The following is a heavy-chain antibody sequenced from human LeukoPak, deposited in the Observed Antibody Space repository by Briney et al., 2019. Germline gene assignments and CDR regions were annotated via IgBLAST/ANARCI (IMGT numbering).Heavy chain of an antibody. CDR2: ISSSGSTI. V-gene: IGHV3-48*03. CDR3: ARYGTGSGGIDY. Sequence: GGSLRLSCAASGFTFSSYEMNWVRQAPGKGLEWASYISSSGSTIYYADSVKGRFTISRDNAKNSLYLQMNSLRAENTAVYYCARYGTGSGGIDYWGQGTLVTVSS. J-gene: IGHJ4*02. D-gene: IGHD2-15*01. CDR1: GFTFSSYE.